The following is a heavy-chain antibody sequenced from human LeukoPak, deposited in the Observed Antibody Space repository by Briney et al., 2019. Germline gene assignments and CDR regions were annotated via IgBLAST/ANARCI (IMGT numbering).Heavy chain of an antibody. D-gene: IGHD3-3*01. Sequence: ASVKVSCKASGYTFTGYYMHWVRQAPGQGLEWMGWINPNSGGTNYAQKFQGRVTMTRDTSISTAYMELSRLGSDDTAVYYCARPDAPTIFGVVSYYYMDVWGKGTTVTVSS. CDR2: INPNSGGT. J-gene: IGHJ6*03. CDR1: GYTFTGYY. V-gene: IGHV1-2*02. CDR3: ARPDAPTIFGVVSYYYMDV.